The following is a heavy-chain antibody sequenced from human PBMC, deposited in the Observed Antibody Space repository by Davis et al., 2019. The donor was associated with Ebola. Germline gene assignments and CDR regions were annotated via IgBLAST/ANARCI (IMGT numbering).Heavy chain of an antibody. CDR1: GYTFTSYG. J-gene: IGHJ6*02. V-gene: IGHV1-18*01. D-gene: IGHD3-3*01. CDR2: ISAYNGNT. CDR3: ARDLRYYDFWSGYYYYYGMDV. Sequence: ASVTVSCQASGYTFTSYGISWVRQAPGQGLEWMGWISAYNGNTNYAQKLQGRVTMTTDTSTSTAYMELRSLRSDDTAVYYCARDLRYYDFWSGYYYYYGMDVWGQGTTVTVSS.